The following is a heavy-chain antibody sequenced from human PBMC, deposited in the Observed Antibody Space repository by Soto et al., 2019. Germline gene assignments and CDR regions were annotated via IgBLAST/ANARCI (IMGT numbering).Heavy chain of an antibody. CDR2: INHSGST. Sequence: SETLSLTCAVYGGSFSGYYWSWIRQPPGKGLEWIGEINHSGSTNYNPSLKSRVTISVDTSKNQFSLKLSSVTAADTAVYYCARGRGLYYDFWSGRNVWFDPWGQGTLVTVSS. V-gene: IGHV4-34*01. CDR1: GGSFSGYY. CDR3: ARGRGLYYDFWSGRNVWFDP. D-gene: IGHD3-3*01. J-gene: IGHJ5*02.